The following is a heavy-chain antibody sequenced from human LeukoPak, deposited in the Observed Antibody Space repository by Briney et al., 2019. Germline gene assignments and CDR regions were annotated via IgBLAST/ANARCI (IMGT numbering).Heavy chain of an antibody. Sequence: ASVKVSCKASGYTFTGYYMHWVRQAPGQGLEWMGWINPNSGGTNYAQKFQGRVTMTRDTSISTAYMELSRLRSDDTAVYYCAREYNGYACIDYWGQGTLVTVSS. CDR2: INPNSGGT. CDR1: GYTFTGYY. J-gene: IGHJ4*02. D-gene: IGHD5-12*01. CDR3: AREYNGYACIDY. V-gene: IGHV1-2*02.